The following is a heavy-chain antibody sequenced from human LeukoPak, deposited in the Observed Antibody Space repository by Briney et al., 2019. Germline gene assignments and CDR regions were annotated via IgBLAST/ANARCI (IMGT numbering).Heavy chain of an antibody. CDR3: ARLSTRLLDH. CDR1: AVTFNNYW. J-gene: IGHJ4*02. CDR2: IYPGDSET. D-gene: IGHD3-3*01. Sequence: GESLKISCKGSAVTFNNYWIGWVRHMPGKGLDWMGIIYPGDSETRYSPSFQGQVTMSVDKSINTAYLHWGSLKASDTAIYFCARLSTRLLDHWGQGTRVTVSS. V-gene: IGHV5-51*01.